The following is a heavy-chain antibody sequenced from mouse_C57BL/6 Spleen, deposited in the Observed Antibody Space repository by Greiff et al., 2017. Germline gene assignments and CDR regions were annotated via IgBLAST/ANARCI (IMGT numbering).Heavy chain of an antibody. CDR2: IDPSDSET. V-gene: IGHV1-52*01. CDR1: GYTFTSYW. D-gene: IGHD2-1*01. CDR3: ARGDMNYHYYAMDY. J-gene: IGHJ4*01. Sequence: QVQLQQPGAELVRPGSSVKLSCKASGYTFTSYWMHWVKQRPIQGLEWIGNIDPSDSETHYNQKFKDKATLTVDKSSSTVYMQLSSLTSEDSAVYYCARGDMNYHYYAMDYWGQGTSVTVSS.